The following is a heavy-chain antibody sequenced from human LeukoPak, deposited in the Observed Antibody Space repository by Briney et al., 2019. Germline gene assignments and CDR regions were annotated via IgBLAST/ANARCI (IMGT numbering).Heavy chain of an antibody. J-gene: IGHJ4*02. V-gene: IGHV4-34*01. CDR2: ISHSGST. CDR3: ARARGYSYGCFDY. Sequence: SETLSLTCAVYGGSFSGYYWSWIRQPPGKGLEWIGEISHSGSTNYNPSLKSRVTISVDTSKNQFSLKLSSVTAADTAVYYCARARGYSYGCFDYWGQGTLVTVSS. CDR1: GGSFSGYY. D-gene: IGHD5-18*01.